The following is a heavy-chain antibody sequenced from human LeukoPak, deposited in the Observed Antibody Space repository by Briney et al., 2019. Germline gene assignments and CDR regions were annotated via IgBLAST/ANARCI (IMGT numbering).Heavy chain of an antibody. D-gene: IGHD6-19*01. CDR3: ARDAPSSGWYYFDY. V-gene: IGHV3-21*01. Sequence: GGSLRLSCAASGFTFSSYSMNWVRQAPGKGLEWVSSISSSSSYIYYADSVKGRFTISRDNAKNSLYLQMNSLRAEDTAVYYCARDAPSSGWYYFDYWGQGTLDTVSS. J-gene: IGHJ4*02. CDR2: ISSSSSYI. CDR1: GFTFSSYS.